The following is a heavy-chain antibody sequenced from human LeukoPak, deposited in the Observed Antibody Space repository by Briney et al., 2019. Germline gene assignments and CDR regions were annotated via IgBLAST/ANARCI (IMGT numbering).Heavy chain of an antibody. CDR3: ARGGPRYYDSSGYANPPFDY. V-gene: IGHV1-2*06. CDR2: INPNSGGT. D-gene: IGHD3-22*01. J-gene: IGHJ4*02. CDR1: GYTFTGYY. Sequence: PGESLKISCKGSGYTFTGYYMHWVRQAPGQGLEWMGRINPNSGGTNYAQKFQGRVTMTRDTSISTAYMELSRLRSDDTAVYYCARGGPRYYDSSGYANPPFDYWGQGTLVTVSS.